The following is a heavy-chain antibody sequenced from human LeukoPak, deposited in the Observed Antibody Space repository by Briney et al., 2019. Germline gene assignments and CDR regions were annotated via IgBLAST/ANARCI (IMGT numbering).Heavy chain of an antibody. V-gene: IGHV5-51*01. CDR1: GYSFTSYW. CDR2: IYPGDSDT. Sequence: GESLKISCKGSGYSFTSYWIGWVRQMPGKGLEWMGIIYPGDSDTRYSPSFQGQVTISADKSISTAYLQWSSLKASDTAMYYCGRLRDDSSGYYSYYFDYWGQGTLVTVSS. D-gene: IGHD3-22*01. J-gene: IGHJ4*02. CDR3: GRLRDDSSGYYSYYFDY.